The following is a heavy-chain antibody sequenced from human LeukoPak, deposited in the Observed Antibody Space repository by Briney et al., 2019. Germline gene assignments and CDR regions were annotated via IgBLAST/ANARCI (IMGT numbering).Heavy chain of an antibody. V-gene: IGHV4-4*07. CDR1: GVSIRHYY. Sequence: SETLSLTCTVSGVSIRHYYWTWIRQPAGGGLEWIGRIDTNGSTNYNPSLESRVTMSSDTSNNQFSLNLMSVAAADTAVYYCARGQWQIDYWGQGVLVTVSP. CDR3: ARGQWQIDY. CDR2: IDTNGST. J-gene: IGHJ4*02. D-gene: IGHD6-19*01.